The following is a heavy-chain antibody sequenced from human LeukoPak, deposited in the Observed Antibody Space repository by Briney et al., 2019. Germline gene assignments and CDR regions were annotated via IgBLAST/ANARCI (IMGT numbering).Heavy chain of an antibody. V-gene: IGHV3-23*01. CDR1: GFTFNIYA. CDR2: ITSSGDAT. Sequence: PGGSLRLSCAASGFTFNIYAMSWVRQAPGKGLEWVSSITSSGDATFHADSVKGRFTISRDNSRNTLYLQMNSLRVEDTAVYYCAKGLAAAGHALDYWGQGTLVTVSS. D-gene: IGHD6-13*01. J-gene: IGHJ4*02. CDR3: AKGLAAAGHALDY.